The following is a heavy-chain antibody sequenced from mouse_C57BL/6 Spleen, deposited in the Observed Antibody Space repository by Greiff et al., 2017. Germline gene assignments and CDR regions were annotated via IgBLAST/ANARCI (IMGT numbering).Heavy chain of an antibody. Sequence: EVLLVESGGGLVQPGESLKLSCAASEFTFSAYGMHWVRQAPEKGLEWVAYISSGSGTISYADTLKGRFTISRDNAKNTLFLQMTSLRSEDTAMYYCARPDYGYDREFAYWGQGTLVTVSA. CDR2: ISSGSGTI. CDR3: ARPDYGYDREFAY. V-gene: IGHV5-17*01. CDR1: EFTFSAYG. J-gene: IGHJ3*01. D-gene: IGHD2-2*01.